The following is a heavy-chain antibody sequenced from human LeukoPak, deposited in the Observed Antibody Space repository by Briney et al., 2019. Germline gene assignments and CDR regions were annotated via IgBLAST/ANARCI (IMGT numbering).Heavy chain of an antibody. J-gene: IGHJ4*02. CDR2: INPETGAT. CDR1: GYPFSGYY. V-gene: IGHV1-2*02. D-gene: IGHD3-10*01. CDR3: ARENLNYYGSGSYLY. Sequence: ASVQVSCKASGYPFSGYYIHWVRQGPGQGHEWLGWINPETGATKYAQRFEGRVTLTRDTSVTTVHMELSGLRSDDSAVYYCARENLNYYGSGSYLYWGQGSRVTVSS.